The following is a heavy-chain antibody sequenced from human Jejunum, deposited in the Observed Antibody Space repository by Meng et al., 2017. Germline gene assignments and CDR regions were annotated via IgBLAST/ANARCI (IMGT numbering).Heavy chain of an antibody. CDR3: ARYGGSTLSKNWFDF. V-gene: IGHV5-51*01. D-gene: IGHD4-23*01. CDR1: GYDFFGYW. Sequence: GESLKISCKGSGYDFFGYWIVWVRQMPGKGLEWMGMIYPDDSNTRYSPSVQGQVTFSADTSINTAFLQWSSLKASDSAIYYCARYGGSTLSKNWFDFWGQGTLVTFAS. CDR2: IYPDDSNT. J-gene: IGHJ5*01.